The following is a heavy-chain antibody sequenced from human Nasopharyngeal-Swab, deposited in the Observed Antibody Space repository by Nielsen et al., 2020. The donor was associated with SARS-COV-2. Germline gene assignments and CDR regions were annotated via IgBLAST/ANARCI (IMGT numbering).Heavy chain of an antibody. Sequence: SVKVSCKASGGTFSSYAISWVRQAPGQGLEWMGRIIPILGIANYAQKFQGRVTITADKSTSTAYMELSSLRSEDTAVYYCAAGRATILNWYFDLWGRGALVTVSS. CDR1: GGTFSSYA. J-gene: IGHJ2*01. D-gene: IGHD5-24*01. CDR3: AAGRATILNWYFDL. CDR2: IIPILGIA. V-gene: IGHV1-69*04.